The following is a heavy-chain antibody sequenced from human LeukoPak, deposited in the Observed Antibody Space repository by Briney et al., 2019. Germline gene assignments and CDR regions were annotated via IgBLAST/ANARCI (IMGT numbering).Heavy chain of an antibody. CDR3: ATMGYDFWSGYWPDY. CDR1: GFTFSSYA. D-gene: IGHD3-3*01. CDR2: ISGSGGST. V-gene: IGHV3-23*01. Sequence: GGSLRLSCAASGFTFSSYAMSWVRQAPGKGLEWVSIISGSGGSTDYADSVKGRFTISRDNSKNTLYLQMDSLGAEDTAEHYCATMGYDFWSGYWPDYWGQGTLVTVSS. J-gene: IGHJ4*02.